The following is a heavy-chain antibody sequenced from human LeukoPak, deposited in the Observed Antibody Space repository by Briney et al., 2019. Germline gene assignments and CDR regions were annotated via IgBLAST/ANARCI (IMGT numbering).Heavy chain of an antibody. J-gene: IGHJ6*02. CDR3: ASRRLLGYCSSTSCQTRYYYYYGMDV. CDR2: INHSGST. D-gene: IGHD2-2*01. V-gene: IGHV4-34*01. Sequence: SETLSLTCAVYGGSFSGYYWSWIRQPPGKGLEWIGEINHSGSTNYNPSLKSRVTISVDTSKNQLSLKLSSVTAADTAVYYCASRRLLGYCSSTSCQTRYYYYYGMDVWGQGTTVTVSS. CDR1: GGSFSGYY.